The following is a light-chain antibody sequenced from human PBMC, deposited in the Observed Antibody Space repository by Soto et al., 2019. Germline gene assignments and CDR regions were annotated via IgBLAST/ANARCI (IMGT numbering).Light chain of an antibody. CDR3: QQHGTSPRT. CDR2: GAS. Sequence: ETVLTQSPGTLSLSPGERATLSCRASQSVRSSSLAWYQQKPGQAPRLLIYGASSRATGIPDRFSGSGSGTDFTLTRSRLEPEDFAVYDCQQHGTSPRTCGQGTGVDSK. J-gene: IGKJ1*01. CDR1: QSVRSSS. V-gene: IGKV3-20*01.